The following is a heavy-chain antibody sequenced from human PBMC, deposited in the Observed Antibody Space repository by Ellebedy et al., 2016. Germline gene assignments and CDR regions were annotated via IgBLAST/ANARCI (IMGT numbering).Heavy chain of an antibody. CDR3: TTDRRIDILTGNSFQFDY. CDR1: GFIFSNYA. Sequence: GESLKISCAASGFIFSNYAMSWVRQAPGKGLEWVSFISGNDGSRPYIKYAESVKGRFTISRDNSKNTLYLQMNSLKTEDTAVYYCTTDRRIDILTGNSFQFDYWGQGILVTVSS. D-gene: IGHD3-9*01. J-gene: IGHJ4*02. V-gene: IGHV3-23*01. CDR2: ISGNDGSRPYI.